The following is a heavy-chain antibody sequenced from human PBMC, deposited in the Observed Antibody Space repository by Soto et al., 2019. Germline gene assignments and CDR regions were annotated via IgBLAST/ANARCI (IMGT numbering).Heavy chain of an antibody. V-gene: IGHV4-34*01. D-gene: IGHD2-15*01. CDR3: ARGPDIVVVVAAPRFDP. Sequence: SETLSLTCAVYGGSFSGYYWSWIRQPPWKGLEWIGEINHSGSTNYNPSLKSRVTISVDTSKNQFSLKLSSVTAADTAVYYCARGPDIVVVVAAPRFDPWGQGTLVTVSS. J-gene: IGHJ5*02. CDR2: INHSGST. CDR1: GGSFSGYY.